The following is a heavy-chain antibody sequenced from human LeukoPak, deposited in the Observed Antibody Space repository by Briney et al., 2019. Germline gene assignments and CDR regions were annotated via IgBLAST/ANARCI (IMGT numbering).Heavy chain of an antibody. CDR1: GYTFTGYY. Sequence: GASVKVSCKASGYTFTGYYMHWVRQAPGQGLEWMGWINPNSGGTNYAQKFQGRVTMTTDTSTSTAYMEVGSLSSEDTAVYYCARDADVGRYSRLLLGYWGQGTLVTVSS. D-gene: IGHD2-15*01. CDR3: ARDADVGRYSRLLLGY. V-gene: IGHV1-2*02. J-gene: IGHJ4*02. CDR2: INPNSGGT.